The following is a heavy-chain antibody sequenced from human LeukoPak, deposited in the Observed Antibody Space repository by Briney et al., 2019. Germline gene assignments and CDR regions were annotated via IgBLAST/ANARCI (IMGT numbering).Heavy chain of an antibody. CDR1: GFTFSSYA. CDR2: IWYDGSNK. J-gene: IGHJ6*03. CDR3: GSAARYYYYMDV. V-gene: IGHV3-33*01. Sequence: PGRSLRLSCAASGFTFSSYAMHWVRQAPGKGLEWVALIWYDGSNKYYADSVKGRFTISRDNSKNTVYLQMNSLRAEDTAVYYCGSAARYYYYMDVWGKGTTVTVSS.